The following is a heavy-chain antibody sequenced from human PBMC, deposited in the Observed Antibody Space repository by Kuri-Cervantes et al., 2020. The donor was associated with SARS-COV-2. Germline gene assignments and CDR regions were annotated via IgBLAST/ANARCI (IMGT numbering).Heavy chain of an antibody. D-gene: IGHD2-21*01. CDR3: YCAPKEGFDS. CDR1: ETTFPNYD. J-gene: IGHJ4*02. CDR2: VKTNSGNT. V-gene: IGHV1-8*01. Sequence: ASVKVSCKAPETTFPNYDINWLRQATGQGLEWMGMVKTNSGNTLYAQIFQGRVTMTRDTSTSTVYLELSSLTSEDTAIYYCYCAPKEGFDSWGQGTLVTVSS.